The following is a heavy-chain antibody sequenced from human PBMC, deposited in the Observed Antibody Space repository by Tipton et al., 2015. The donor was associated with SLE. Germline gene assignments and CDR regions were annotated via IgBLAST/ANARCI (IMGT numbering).Heavy chain of an antibody. D-gene: IGHD1-1*01. CDR3: ARDGCATKSCPDDAFDI. V-gene: IGHV3-74*01. J-gene: IGHJ3*02. CDR2: ISSDGRTP. Sequence: GSLRLSCAASGFAFSNFWMNWVRQVPGKGLVWVSRISSDGRTPSYADSVKGRFTISRDNAKNTVYLQMSSLRVEDTAVYYCARDGCATKSCPDDAFDIWGLGTMVTVSS. CDR1: GFAFSNFW.